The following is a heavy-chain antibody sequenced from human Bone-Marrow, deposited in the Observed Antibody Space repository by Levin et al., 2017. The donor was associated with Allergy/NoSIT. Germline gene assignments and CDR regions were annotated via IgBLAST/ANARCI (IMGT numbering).Heavy chain of an antibody. CDR2: INPNSGNT. CDR1: GYTFTSYD. Sequence: ASVKVSCKASGYTFTSYDINWVRQATGQGLEWMGWINPNSGNTGYTQKFQGRVTMTRNTSITTAYMELTSLKSDDTAVYYCARGGPGTYCSGATCPYFDSWGQGTLLTVSS. V-gene: IGHV1-8*01. J-gene: IGHJ4*02. D-gene: IGHD2-15*01. CDR3: ARGGPGTYCSGATCPYFDS.